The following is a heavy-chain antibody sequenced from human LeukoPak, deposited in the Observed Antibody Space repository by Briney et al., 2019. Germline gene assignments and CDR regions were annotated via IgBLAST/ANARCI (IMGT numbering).Heavy chain of an antibody. CDR2: IIPILGIA. CDR3: ARVGYYYDSSGYYTS. V-gene: IGHV1-69*04. Sequence: SVKVSCKASGGTFSSYAISWVRQAPGQGLEWMGRIIPILGIANYAQKFQGRVTITADKSTSTAYMELSSLRSEDTAVYYCARVGYYYDSSGYYTSWGQGTLVAVSS. J-gene: IGHJ4*02. D-gene: IGHD3-22*01. CDR1: GGTFSSYA.